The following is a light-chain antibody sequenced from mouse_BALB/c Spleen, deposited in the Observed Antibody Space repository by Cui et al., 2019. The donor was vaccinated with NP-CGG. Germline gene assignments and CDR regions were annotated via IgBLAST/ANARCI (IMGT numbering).Light chain of an antibody. J-gene: IGLJ1*01. CDR1: TGAVTTSNY. CDR3: ALWYSNHWV. V-gene: IGLV1*01. Sequence: AVGTQEFALTKSPGETVTLTCRSNTGAVTTSNYANWVQEKPDHLFTGLIGGTNNRAPGVPARFSGSLIGDKAALTITGAQTEDEAIYFCALWYSNHWVFGGGTKLTVL. CDR2: GTN.